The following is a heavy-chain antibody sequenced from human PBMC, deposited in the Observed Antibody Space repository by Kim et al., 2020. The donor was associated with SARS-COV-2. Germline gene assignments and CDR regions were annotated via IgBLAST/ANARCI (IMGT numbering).Heavy chain of an antibody. V-gene: IGHV3-7*01. CDR3: ARDFGF. CDR1: GFTFSNNW. D-gene: IGHD3-16*01. Sequence: GGSLRLSCAASGFTFSNNWMNWVRQAPGKGLEWVANIKQDGSEKYYVDSVKGRFTISRDNAKNSLYLQMSSLRADDTAVYYCARDFGFWDQGTLVTVSS. J-gene: IGHJ4*02. CDR2: IKQDGSEK.